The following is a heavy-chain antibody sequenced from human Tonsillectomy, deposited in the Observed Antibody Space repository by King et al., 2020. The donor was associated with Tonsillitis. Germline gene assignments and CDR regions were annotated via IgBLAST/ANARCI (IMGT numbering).Heavy chain of an antibody. Sequence: LQLQESGPGLVKPSETLSLTCTVPGGSISSSSYYWGWIRQPPGKGLEWIGSIYYSGSTYYNPSLKSRVTISVDTSKNQFSLKLSSVTAADTAVYYCARENIEGYCSGGSCYPNYYYYYGMDVWGQGTTVTVSS. CDR3: ARENIEGYCSGGSCYPNYYYYYGMDV. D-gene: IGHD2-15*01. CDR2: IYYSGST. V-gene: IGHV4-39*02. J-gene: IGHJ6*02. CDR1: GGSISSSSYY.